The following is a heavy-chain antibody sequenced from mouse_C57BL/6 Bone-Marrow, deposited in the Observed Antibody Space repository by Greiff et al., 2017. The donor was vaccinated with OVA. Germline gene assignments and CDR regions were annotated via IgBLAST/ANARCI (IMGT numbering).Heavy chain of an antibody. D-gene: IGHD2-12*01. Sequence: QVQLQQSGAELVKPGASVKLSCKASGYTFTEYTIHWVKQRSGQGLEWIGWCYPGSGSIKYNEKFKDKATLTADKSSNTVYMELSRLTSEDSAVYFCARHGYSYWYFDVWGTGTTVTVSS. CDR2: CYPGSGSI. CDR3: ARHGYSYWYFDV. V-gene: IGHV1-62-2*01. J-gene: IGHJ1*03. CDR1: GYTFTEYT.